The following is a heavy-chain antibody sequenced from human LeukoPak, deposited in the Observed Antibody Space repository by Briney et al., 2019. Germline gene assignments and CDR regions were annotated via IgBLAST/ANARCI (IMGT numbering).Heavy chain of an antibody. Sequence: YPSETLSLTCTVSGGSISSYYWSWIRQPPGKGLEWIGYIYYSGSTNYNPSLKSRVTISVDTSKNQFSLKLSSVTAADTAVYYCARANAITMIVVVIPDAFDIWGQGTMVTVSS. CDR3: ARANAITMIVVVIPDAFDI. CDR2: IYYSGST. J-gene: IGHJ3*02. D-gene: IGHD3-22*01. V-gene: IGHV4-59*08. CDR1: GGSISSYY.